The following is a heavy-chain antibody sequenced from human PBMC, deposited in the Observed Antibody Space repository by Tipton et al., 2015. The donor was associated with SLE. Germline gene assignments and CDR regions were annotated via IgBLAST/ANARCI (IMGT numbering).Heavy chain of an antibody. CDR1: GGSISNYY. Sequence: TLSLTCTVSGGSISNYYWGWIRQPPGKGLEWIGTINFRGSTWYNPSLRSRVTIFVDTSKNQFSLKVTSVSAADTALYYCARRAYPYWYFDLWGRGTLVTVSS. CDR3: ARRAYPYWYFDL. V-gene: IGHV4-39*01. D-gene: IGHD2-2*01. CDR2: INFRGST. J-gene: IGHJ2*01.